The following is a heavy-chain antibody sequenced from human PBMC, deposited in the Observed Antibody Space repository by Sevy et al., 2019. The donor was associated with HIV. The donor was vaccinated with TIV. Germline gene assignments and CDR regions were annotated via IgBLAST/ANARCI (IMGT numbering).Heavy chain of an antibody. V-gene: IGHV4-30-2*01. CDR1: GVFISSGAYS. CDR2: IYHTGNT. CDR3: ARDGGTMTTPGSFDI. J-gene: IGHJ3*02. D-gene: IGHD4-17*01. Sequence: SETLSLTCAVSGVFISSGAYSWNWIRQPPGKGLEWIGYIYHTGNTYYDPSLQSPITISLDRSKNQFSLRLSSVTAADTAVYFCARDGGTMTTPGSFDIWGQGSMVTVSS.